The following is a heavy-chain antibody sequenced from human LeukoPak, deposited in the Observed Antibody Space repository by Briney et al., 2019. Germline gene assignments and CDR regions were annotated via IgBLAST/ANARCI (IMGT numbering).Heavy chain of an antibody. J-gene: IGHJ4*02. D-gene: IGHD5-18*01. V-gene: IGHV3-11*04. CDR3: ANGLALPRGYSYGAGGY. Sequence: GGSLRLSCAASGFTFSDYYMSWIRQAPGKGLEWVSYISSSGSTIYYADSVKGRFTISRDNAKNSLYLQMNSLRAEDTAVYYCANGLALPRGYSYGAGGYWGQGTLVTVSS. CDR2: ISSSGSTI. CDR1: GFTFSDYY.